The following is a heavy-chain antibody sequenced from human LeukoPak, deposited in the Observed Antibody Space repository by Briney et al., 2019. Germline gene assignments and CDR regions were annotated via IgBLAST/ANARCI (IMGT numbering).Heavy chain of an antibody. Sequence: TGGSLRLSCAASGFTFSSYSMNWVRQAPGKGLEWVSYISSSSSTIYCADSVKGRFTISRDNAKNSLYLQMNSLRAEDTAVYYCARGITISGNWFDPWGQGTLVTVSS. V-gene: IGHV3-48*01. CDR2: ISSSSSTI. CDR1: GFTFSSYS. D-gene: IGHD3-3*01. CDR3: ARGITISGNWFDP. J-gene: IGHJ5*02.